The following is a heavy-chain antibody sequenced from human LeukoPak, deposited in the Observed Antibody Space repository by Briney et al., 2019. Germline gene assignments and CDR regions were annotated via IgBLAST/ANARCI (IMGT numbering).Heavy chain of an antibody. Sequence: PSETLSLTCTVSGGSISSYYWSWIRQPPGKGLEWIGDVYYSGSTNYNPSLKSRVTISVDTSKNQFSLKLSSVTAADTAVYYCAGIAVVPAAMLFRSYWYFDLWGRGTLVTVSS. V-gene: IGHV4-59*08. J-gene: IGHJ2*01. CDR3: AGIAVVPAAMLFRSYWYFDL. CDR1: GGSISSYY. CDR2: VYYSGST. D-gene: IGHD2-2*01.